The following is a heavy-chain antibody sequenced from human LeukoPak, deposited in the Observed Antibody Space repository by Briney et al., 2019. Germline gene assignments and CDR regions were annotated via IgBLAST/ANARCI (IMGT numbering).Heavy chain of an antibody. Sequence: SETLSLTCNVSDGSFSSYYWSWIRQPPGKELEWIGCIYYSGSTNYNPSLKSRATISVDTSNNQFSLNLTSVTAADTAVYYCARSYSSPSLYSDYWGRGTLVTISS. CDR2: IYYSGST. CDR3: ARSYSSPSLYSDY. J-gene: IGHJ4*02. CDR1: DGSFSSYY. V-gene: IGHV4-59*08. D-gene: IGHD6-6*01.